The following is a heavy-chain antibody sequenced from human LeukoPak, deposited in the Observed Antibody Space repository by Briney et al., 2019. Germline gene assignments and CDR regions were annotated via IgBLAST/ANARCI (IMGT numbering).Heavy chain of an antibody. D-gene: IGHD3-10*01. J-gene: IGHJ4*02. Sequence: PGGSLRLSCAASGFTFSSYAMSWVRQAPGKGLEWVSAISGSGGSAYYADSVKGRFTISRDNSKNTLYLQMNSLRAEDTAVYYCAKVSILWFGELSPPAHWGQGTLVTVSS. CDR2: ISGSGGSA. V-gene: IGHV3-23*01. CDR3: AKVSILWFGELSPPAH. CDR1: GFTFSSYA.